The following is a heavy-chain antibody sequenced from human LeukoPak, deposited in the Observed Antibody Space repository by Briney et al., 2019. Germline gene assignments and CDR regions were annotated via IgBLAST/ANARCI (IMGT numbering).Heavy chain of an antibody. CDR3: ARPVTTVTTDELFDY. J-gene: IGHJ4*02. V-gene: IGHV1-2*02. Sequence: GASVKVSCKASGYTFTGYYMHWVRQAPGQGLEWMGWINPNSGGTNYAQKFQGRVTMTRDTSNSTAYMELSRLRSDDTAVYYCARPVTTVTTDELFDYWGQGTLVTVSS. CDR1: GYTFTGYY. CDR2: INPNSGGT. D-gene: IGHD4-17*01.